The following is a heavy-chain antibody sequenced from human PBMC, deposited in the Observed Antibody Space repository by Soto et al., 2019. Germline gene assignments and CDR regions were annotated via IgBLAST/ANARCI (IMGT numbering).Heavy chain of an antibody. CDR3: ARMYSSSWERYFDY. CDR1: GYTFTSYG. J-gene: IGHJ4*02. Sequence: ASVKVSCKASGYTFTSYGISWGRQAPGQGLEWMGWISAYNGNTNYAQKLQGRVTMTTDTSTSTAYMELRSLRSDDTAVYYCARMYSSSWERYFDYWGQGTLVTVSS. V-gene: IGHV1-18*01. CDR2: ISAYNGNT. D-gene: IGHD6-13*01.